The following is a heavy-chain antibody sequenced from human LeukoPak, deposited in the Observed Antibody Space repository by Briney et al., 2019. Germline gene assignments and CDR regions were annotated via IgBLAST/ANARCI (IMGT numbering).Heavy chain of an antibody. CDR1: GGSISSGGYY. J-gene: IGHJ4*02. D-gene: IGHD3-3*01. CDR3: ARGNTIFGVGTYYFDY. Sequence: SQTLSLTCTVSGGSISSGGYYWSWIRQPAGKGLEWIGRIYTSGSTNYNPSLKSRVTMSVDTSKNQFSLKLSSVTAADTAVYYCARGNTIFGVGTYYFDYWGQGTLVTVSS. CDR2: IYTSGST. V-gene: IGHV4-61*02.